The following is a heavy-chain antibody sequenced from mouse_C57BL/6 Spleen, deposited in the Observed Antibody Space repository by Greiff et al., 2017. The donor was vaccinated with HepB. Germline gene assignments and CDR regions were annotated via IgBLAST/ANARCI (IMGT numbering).Heavy chain of an antibody. V-gene: IGHV5-16*01. J-gene: IGHJ2*01. D-gene: IGHD2-2*01. Sequence: VKLMESEGGLVQPGSSMKLSCTASGFTFSDYYMAWVRQVPEKGLEWVANINYDGSSTYYLDSLKSRFIISRDNAKNILYLQMSSLKSEDTATYYCARDNGYAHFDYWGQGTTLTVSS. CDR2: INYDGSST. CDR1: GFTFSDYY. CDR3: ARDNGYAHFDY.